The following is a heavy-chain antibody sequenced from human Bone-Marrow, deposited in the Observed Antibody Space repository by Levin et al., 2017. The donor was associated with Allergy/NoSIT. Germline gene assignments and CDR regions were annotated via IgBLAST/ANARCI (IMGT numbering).Heavy chain of an antibody. V-gene: IGHV1-69*13. CDR1: GGSSRSNA. CDR2: IMPILATA. Sequence: ASVKVSCKASGGSSRSNAISWVRQAPGQGLEWVGGIMPILATADYAQRFQGRVTITADESTQTVYMELSSLKSEDTAVYYCAILDATFYYFHGSDVWGQGTTVTVSS. J-gene: IGHJ6*02. D-gene: IGHD3-3*01. CDR3: AILDATFYYFHGSDV.